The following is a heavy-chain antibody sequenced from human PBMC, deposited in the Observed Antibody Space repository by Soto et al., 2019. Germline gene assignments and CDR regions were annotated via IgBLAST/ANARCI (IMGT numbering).Heavy chain of an antibody. CDR1: GVSISGYY. CDR3: ARHGSGSYYNNWFDP. CDR2: VYNGNT. J-gene: IGHJ5*02. Sequence: SETLSLTCTISGVSISGYYWTWIRQSPGKGLEYIGYVYNGNTNYNPSLNSRVTISVDTSKNQFSLKLSSVTAADTAVYYCARHGSGSYYNNWFDPWGQGTLVTVSS. V-gene: IGHV4-59*08. D-gene: IGHD3-10*01.